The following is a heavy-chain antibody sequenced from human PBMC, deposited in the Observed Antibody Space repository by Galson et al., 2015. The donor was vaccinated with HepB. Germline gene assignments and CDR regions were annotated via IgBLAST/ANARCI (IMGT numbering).Heavy chain of an antibody. J-gene: IGHJ4*02. CDR2: ISAYNGNT. V-gene: IGHV1-18*04. CDR1: DYTFTNFG. Sequence: VKVSCKASDYTFTNFGISWVRQAPGQGLKWMGWISAYNGNTNYAQNLQGRVTMTTDTSTSTAYMVLRSLRSDDTAIYYCARARYSTSPPDYWGQGTLVTVSS. CDR3: ARARYSTSPPDY. D-gene: IGHD6-6*01.